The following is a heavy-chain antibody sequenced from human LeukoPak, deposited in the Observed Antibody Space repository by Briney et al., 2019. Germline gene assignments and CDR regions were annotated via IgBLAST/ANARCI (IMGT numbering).Heavy chain of an antibody. V-gene: IGHV4-61*02. CDR1: GGSISSGSYY. Sequence: SQTLSLTCTVSGGSISSGSYYWSWIRQPAGKGLEWIGRIYTSGSTNYNPSLKSRVTISVDTSKNQFSLKLSSVTAADTAVYYCARVEYSSSSEWFDPWGQGTLVTVSS. CDR2: IYTSGST. J-gene: IGHJ5*02. D-gene: IGHD6-6*01. CDR3: ARVEYSSSSEWFDP.